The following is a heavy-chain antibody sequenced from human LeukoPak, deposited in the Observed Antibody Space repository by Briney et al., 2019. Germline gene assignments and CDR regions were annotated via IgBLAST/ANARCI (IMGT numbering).Heavy chain of an antibody. CDR2: ISAYNGNT. Sequence: ASVKVSCKASGYTFTSYGISWVRQAPGQGLEWMGWISAYNGNTNYAQKFQGRVTMTRDTSISTAYMELSRLRSDDTAVYYCARDRLRFLEWLPQASYYFDYWGQGTLVTVSS. CDR1: GYTFTSYG. V-gene: IGHV1-18*01. CDR3: ARDRLRFLEWLPQASYYFDY. D-gene: IGHD3-3*01. J-gene: IGHJ4*02.